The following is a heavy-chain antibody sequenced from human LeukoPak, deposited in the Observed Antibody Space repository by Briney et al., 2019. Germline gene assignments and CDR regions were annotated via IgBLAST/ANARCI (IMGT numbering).Heavy chain of an antibody. Sequence: QPGGSLRLSCAASGFTFSSYSMNWVRQAPGGGLEWVSYISSGSSTIYYADSVKGRFTISRDNAKNSLYLQMNTLRAEDTAVYYCAKDDDWGRYKHWGQGTLVTVSS. CDR1: GFTFSSYS. V-gene: IGHV3-48*01. J-gene: IGHJ1*01. CDR3: AKDDDWGRYKH. CDR2: ISSGSSTI. D-gene: IGHD3-16*01.